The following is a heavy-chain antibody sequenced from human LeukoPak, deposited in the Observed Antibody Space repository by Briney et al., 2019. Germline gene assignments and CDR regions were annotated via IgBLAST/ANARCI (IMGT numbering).Heavy chain of an antibody. V-gene: IGHV4-59*01. CDR1: GGSISSYY. D-gene: IGHD3-22*01. CDR2: IYCSGTT. Sequence: PSETLSLTCTVSGGSISSYYWSWIRQPPGKGLEWIGYIYCSGTTNYNPSLKSRVTISVDTSKNQFSLKLSSVTAADTAVYYCARRSDYYDSSGYYRGHYFDYWGQGTLVTVSS. CDR3: ARRSDYYDSSGYYRGHYFDY. J-gene: IGHJ4*02.